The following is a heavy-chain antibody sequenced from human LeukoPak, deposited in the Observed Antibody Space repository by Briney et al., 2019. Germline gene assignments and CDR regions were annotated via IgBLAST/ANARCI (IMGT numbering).Heavy chain of an antibody. CDR1: GGSISIGDFK. CDR2: IYSNGTT. D-gene: IGHD6-13*01. V-gene: IGHV4-30-4*01. J-gene: IGHJ6*03. CDR3: ARAGIAAAGRLYYYYYYMDV. Sequence: SETLSLTCTLSGGSISIGDFKWSWIRQSPGKGLEWIGYIYSNGTTYSNPSLKSRLTISIYTSRNQFSLKLSSVTAADTAVYYCARAGIAAAGRLYYYYYYMDVWGKGTTVTVSS.